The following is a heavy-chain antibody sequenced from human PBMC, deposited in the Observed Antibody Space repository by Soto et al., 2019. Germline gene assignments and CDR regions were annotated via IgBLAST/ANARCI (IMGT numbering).Heavy chain of an antibody. J-gene: IGHJ6*02. CDR2: ISGSGGST. V-gene: IGHV3-23*01. Sequence: EVQLLESGGGLVQPGGSLRLSCAASGFTFSSYAMSWVRQAPGKGLEWVSAISGSGGSTYYADSVKGRFTISRDNSKNTLYLQMNSLRAEDTAVYYCAKDDRVPPGYYYYGMYVWGQGTTVTVSS. CDR3: AKDDRVPPGYYYYGMYV. D-gene: IGHD1-1*01. CDR1: GFTFSSYA.